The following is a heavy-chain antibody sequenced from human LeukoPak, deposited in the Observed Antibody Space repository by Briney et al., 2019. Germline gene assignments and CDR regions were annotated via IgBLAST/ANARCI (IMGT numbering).Heavy chain of an antibody. CDR3: ARGVATPLNDAFDI. Sequence: GSLRLSCAASGFTFDDYGMSWVRQAPGKGLEWVSGINWNGGSTGYADSVKGRFTISRDNAKNSLYLQMNSLRAEDTALYYCARGVATPLNDAFDIWGQGTMVTVSS. CDR2: INWNGGST. J-gene: IGHJ3*02. CDR1: GFTFDDYG. D-gene: IGHD5-12*01. V-gene: IGHV3-20*04.